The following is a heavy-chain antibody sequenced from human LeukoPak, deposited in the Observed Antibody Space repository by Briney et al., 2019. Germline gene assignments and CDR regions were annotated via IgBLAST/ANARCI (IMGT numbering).Heavy chain of an antibody. CDR1: GFTFSSYA. CDR3: AKDVPLIAVGAFDI. CDR2: VWHDGSNR. J-gene: IGHJ3*02. Sequence: GGSLRLSCTAPGFTFSSYAIHWIRQAPGKGLEWVALVWHDGSNRYYADSVKGRFTISRDNSKNTLYLQMNSLRAEDTAVYYCAKDVPLIAVGAFDIWGQGTMVTVSS. V-gene: IGHV3-33*06. D-gene: IGHD6-19*01.